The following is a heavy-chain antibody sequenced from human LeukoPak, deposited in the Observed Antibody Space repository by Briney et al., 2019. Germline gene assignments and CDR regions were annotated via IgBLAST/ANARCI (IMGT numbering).Heavy chain of an antibody. V-gene: IGHV1-8*01. CDR2: MNPNSGNT. Sequence: ASVKVSCKVSGYTLTELSMHWVRQATGQGLEWMGWMNPNSGNTGYAQKFQGRVTMTRNTSISTAYMELSSLRSEDTAVYYCARPYDFWSGYLMNWGQGTLVTVSS. CDR3: ARPYDFWSGYLMN. D-gene: IGHD3-3*01. CDR1: GYTLTELS. J-gene: IGHJ4*02.